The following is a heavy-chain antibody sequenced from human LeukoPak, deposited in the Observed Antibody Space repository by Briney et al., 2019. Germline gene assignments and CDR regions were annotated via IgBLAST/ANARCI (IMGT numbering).Heavy chain of an antibody. V-gene: IGHV5-51*01. CDR2: IYPGDSDT. Sequence: GESLKISCKGSEYSFTTYWIDWVRQMPGKGLEWMGIIYPGDSDTRYSPSFQGQVTISADRSISTAYLQWSSLKASDTAMYYCARRLFSSSSPDYWGQGTLVTVSS. J-gene: IGHJ4*02. CDR1: EYSFTTYW. CDR3: ARRLFSSSSPDY. D-gene: IGHD6-6*01.